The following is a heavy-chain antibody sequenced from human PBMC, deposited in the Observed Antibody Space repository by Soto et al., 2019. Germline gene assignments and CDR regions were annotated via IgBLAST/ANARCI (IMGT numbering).Heavy chain of an antibody. J-gene: IGHJ5*02. CDR3: ARAISSSPSPGLNWFDP. V-gene: IGHV4-34*01. Sequence: SETLSLPCAVFGGSFSGYYWNWIRQPPGKGLEWIGTINHSGSTNYNPSLKSRVTISVDTSKNQLSLKLSSVTAADTAVYYCARAISSSPSPGLNWFDPWGQGTLVTVSS. CDR1: GGSFSGYY. D-gene: IGHD6-6*01. CDR2: INHSGST.